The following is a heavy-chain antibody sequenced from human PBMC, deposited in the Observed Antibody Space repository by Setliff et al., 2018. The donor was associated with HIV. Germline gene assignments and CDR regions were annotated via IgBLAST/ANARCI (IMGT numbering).Heavy chain of an antibody. CDR3: ARSMRYFYDTSGFSWFDP. Sequence: LSLTCRVSGGSIRSDNYYWAWIRQPTGKRLEWIASIHHTGGTYYNPSLKSRVTISVDTSKDQFSLKLRSLTATDTAIYHCARSMRYFYDTSGFSWFDPWGQGTLVTVSS. J-gene: IGHJ5*02. CDR1: GGSIRSDNYY. CDR2: IHHTGGT. V-gene: IGHV4-39*01. D-gene: IGHD3-22*01.